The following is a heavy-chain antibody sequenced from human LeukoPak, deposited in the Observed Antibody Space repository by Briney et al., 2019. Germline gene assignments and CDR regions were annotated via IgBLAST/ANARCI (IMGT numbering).Heavy chain of an antibody. CDR3: AKDPEVRFLEWLLPHYFDY. J-gene: IGHJ4*02. CDR1: GFTFSSYW. CDR2: INSDGSST. V-gene: IGHV3-74*01. D-gene: IGHD3-3*01. Sequence: GGSLRLSCAASGFTFSSYWMHWVRQAPGKGLVWVSRINSDGSSTSYADSVKGRFTISRDNSKNTLYLQMNSLRAEDTAVYYCAKDPEVRFLEWLLPHYFDYWGQGTLVTVSS.